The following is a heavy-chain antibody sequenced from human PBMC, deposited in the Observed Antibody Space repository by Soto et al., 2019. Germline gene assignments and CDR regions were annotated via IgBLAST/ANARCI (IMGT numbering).Heavy chain of an antibody. CDR2: VNPTGST. CDR1: GGSFSGYY. Sequence: SETLSLTCAVYGGSFSGYYWSWIRQSPGKGLEWIGEVNPTGSTKYNPSLKSRVTISVDTSKNQFSLNLNSVTAADTALYYCARSREQWLADAFDIWGQGTMVTVSS. J-gene: IGHJ3*02. D-gene: IGHD6-19*01. V-gene: IGHV4-34*01. CDR3: ARSREQWLADAFDI.